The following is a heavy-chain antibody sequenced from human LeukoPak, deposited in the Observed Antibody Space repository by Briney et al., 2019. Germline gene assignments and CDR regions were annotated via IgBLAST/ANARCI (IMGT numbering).Heavy chain of an antibody. CDR3: ARAPRRWLHLDY. J-gene: IGHJ4*02. CDR1: GFTFSSHW. CDR2: IYSGGST. D-gene: IGHD5-24*01. Sequence: PGGSLRLSCAASGFTFSSHWMSWVRQAPGKGLEWVSVIYSGGSTYYADSVKGRFTISRDNSKNTLYLQMNSLRAEDTAVYYCARAPRRWLHLDYWGQGTLVTVSS. V-gene: IGHV3-66*01.